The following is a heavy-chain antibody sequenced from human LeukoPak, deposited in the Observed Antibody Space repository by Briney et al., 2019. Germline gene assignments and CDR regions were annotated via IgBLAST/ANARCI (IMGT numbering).Heavy chain of an antibody. V-gene: IGHV3-73*01. Sequence: GGSLRLSCAASGFTFSGSAMHWVRQASGKGLEWVGRIRSKADTHATAYAASVKGRFTISRDDSKNTTYLQMNSLKTEDTAVYYCTRLGMVRGVNADYYYYMDVWGKGTTVTVSS. CDR3: TRLGMVRGVNADYYYYMDV. J-gene: IGHJ6*03. CDR1: GFTFSGSA. CDR2: IRSKADTHAT. D-gene: IGHD3-10*01.